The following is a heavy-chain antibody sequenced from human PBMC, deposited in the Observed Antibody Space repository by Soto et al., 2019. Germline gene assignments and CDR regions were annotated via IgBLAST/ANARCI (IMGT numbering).Heavy chain of an antibody. D-gene: IGHD3-22*01. V-gene: IGHV1-8*01. Sequence: ASVKVSCKASGYTFTSYDINWVRQATGQGLEWMGWMNPNSGNTGYAQKFQGRVTMTRNTSISTAYMELSSLRSEDTAVYYCARDSYYYDSSGYYYGMDVCGQGTTVTVSS. CDR3: ARDSYYYDSSGYYYGMDV. J-gene: IGHJ6*02. CDR2: MNPNSGNT. CDR1: GYTFTSYD.